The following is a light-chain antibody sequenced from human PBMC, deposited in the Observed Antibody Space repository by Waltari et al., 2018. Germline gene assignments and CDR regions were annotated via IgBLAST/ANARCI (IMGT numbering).Light chain of an antibody. V-gene: IGLV3-19*01. Sequence: SSELTQDPAVSVAFGQTVRITCQGDSLRTYYASWYQQRPGQAPVLVIYGKNNRPSWIPDRFSGSSSGNTASLTISGAQAEDEADYYCNSRDSSGNHVLFGGGTKLTVL. CDR1: SLRTYY. J-gene: IGLJ2*01. CDR3: NSRDSSGNHVL. CDR2: GKN.